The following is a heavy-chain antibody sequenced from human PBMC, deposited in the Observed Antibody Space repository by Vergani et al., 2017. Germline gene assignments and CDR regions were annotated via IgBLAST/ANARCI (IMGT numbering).Heavy chain of an antibody. V-gene: IGHV3-21*01. CDR1: GFTFSSYS. D-gene: IGHD3-22*01. CDR3: ARDHISGFHDSSGYYVDY. J-gene: IGHJ4*02. Sequence: VQLVESGGGVVQPGGSLRLSCAASGFTFSSYSMNWVRQAPGKGLEWVSSISSSSSYIYYADSVKGRFTISRDNAKNSLYLQMNSLRAEDTAVYYCARDHISGFHDSSGYYVDYWGQGTLVTVSS. CDR2: ISSSSSYI.